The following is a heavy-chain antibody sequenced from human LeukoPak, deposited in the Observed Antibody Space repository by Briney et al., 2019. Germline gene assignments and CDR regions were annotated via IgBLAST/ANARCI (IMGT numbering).Heavy chain of an antibody. V-gene: IGHV3-53*04. Sequence: GGSLRLSCAASGFTVSSNYMSWVRQAPGKGLEWVSVIYSGGSTYYADSVKGRFTTSRHNSKNTLYLQMNSLRAEDTAVYYCATSRAKAAAIDYWGQGTLVTVSS. J-gene: IGHJ4*02. CDR1: GFTVSSNY. D-gene: IGHD6-13*01. CDR2: IYSGGST. CDR3: ATSRAKAAAIDY.